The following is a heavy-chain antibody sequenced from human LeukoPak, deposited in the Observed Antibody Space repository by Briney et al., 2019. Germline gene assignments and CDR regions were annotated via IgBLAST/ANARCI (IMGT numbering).Heavy chain of an antibody. J-gene: IGHJ5*02. V-gene: IGHV3-64*04. CDR3: ARSPLFCGGDCYSRWFDP. CDR2: ISDSGGST. CDR1: GFPFSSYA. Sequence: PGGSLRLSCSASGFPFSSYAMHWVRQAPGKGLEYVSAISDSGGSTYYADSVKGRFTISRDNAKNSLYLQMNSLRAEDTAVYYCARSPLFCGGDCYSRWFDPWGQGTLVNVSS. D-gene: IGHD2-21*02.